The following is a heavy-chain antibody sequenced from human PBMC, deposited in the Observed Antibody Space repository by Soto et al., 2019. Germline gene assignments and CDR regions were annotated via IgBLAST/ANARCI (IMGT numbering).Heavy chain of an antibody. V-gene: IGHV1-69*06. CDR1: GDTFRTSA. CDR2: IIPIFGTP. J-gene: IGHJ6*02. CDR3: ARDQVELYYYYGLDV. D-gene: IGHD1-1*01. Sequence: QVQLVQSGPEVKTPGSSVKVSCKASGDTFRTSAISWVRQAPGKGLEWMGGIIPIFGTPKYAQNFQGRVTITADKSTPTAYMELSSLRPGDTAVYYCARDQVELYYYYGLDVWGQGTTVTVSS.